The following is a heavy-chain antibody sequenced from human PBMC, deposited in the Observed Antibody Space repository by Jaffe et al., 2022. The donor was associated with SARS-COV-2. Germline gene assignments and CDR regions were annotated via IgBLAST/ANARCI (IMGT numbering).Heavy chain of an antibody. V-gene: IGHV3-15*01. J-gene: IGHJ6*03. CDR3: APSPWGAAWTYSYYMDV. CDR2: IKSKTVGATT. D-gene: IGHD1-26*01. Sequence: EVQLVESGGGLVKPGGSLRLSCVASGFTFSDAWMSWVRQAPGKGLEWVGRIKSKTVGATTDYAAAVKGRFTISRDDSENTLYLQMNSLNTEDTAVYYCAPSPWGAAWTYSYYMDVWGEGTTVTVSS. CDR1: GFTFSDAW.